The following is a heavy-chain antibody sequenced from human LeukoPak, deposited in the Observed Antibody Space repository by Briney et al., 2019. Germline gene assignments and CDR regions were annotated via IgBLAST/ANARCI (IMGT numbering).Heavy chain of an antibody. D-gene: IGHD3-9*01. CDR2: ISSSSSYI. CDR3: ARDVRATGTNYYYYYGMDV. J-gene: IGHJ6*02. V-gene: IGHV3-21*01. Sequence: GGSLRLSCAASGFTFSSYSMNWVRQAPGKGLEWASSISSSSSYIYYADSVKGRFTISRDNAKNSLYLQMNSLRAEDTAVYYCARDVRATGTNYYYYYGMDVWGQGTTVTVSS. CDR1: GFTFSSYS.